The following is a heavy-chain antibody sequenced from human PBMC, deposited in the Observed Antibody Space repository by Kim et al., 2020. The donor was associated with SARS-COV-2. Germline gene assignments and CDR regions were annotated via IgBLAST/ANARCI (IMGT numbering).Heavy chain of an antibody. J-gene: IGHJ4*02. Sequence: GGSLRLSCAASGFTFSSYAMHWVRQAPGKGLEWVAVISYDGSNKYYADSVKGRFTISRDNSKNTLYLQMNSLRAEDTAVYYCARDRGGPDYWGQGTLVTVSS. CDR2: ISYDGSNK. D-gene: IGHD2-15*01. CDR1: GFTFSSYA. V-gene: IGHV3-30*04. CDR3: ARDRGGPDY.